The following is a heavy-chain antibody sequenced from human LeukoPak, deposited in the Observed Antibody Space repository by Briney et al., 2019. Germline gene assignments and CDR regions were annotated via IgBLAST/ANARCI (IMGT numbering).Heavy chain of an antibody. Sequence: LSGGSLRLSCVASGFTFSSYWMSWVRQAPGRGLEWVANIKQDGSDKYYVDSVKGRFTISRDNAKNSLYLQMNSLRVEDTAVYYCARAYYSINWFVPWGQGTLVTVSS. CDR3: ARAYYSINWFVP. J-gene: IGHJ5*02. CDR1: GFTFSSYW. D-gene: IGHD4-11*01. CDR2: IKQDGSDK. V-gene: IGHV3-7*01.